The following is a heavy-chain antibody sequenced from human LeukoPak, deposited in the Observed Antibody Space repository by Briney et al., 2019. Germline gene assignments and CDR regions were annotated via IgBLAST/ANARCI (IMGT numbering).Heavy chain of an antibody. Sequence: ASVKVSCKASGYTFTGYYMHWVRQAPGQGLEWMGWINPNSGGTNYAQKFQGRVTMTRDTSISTAYMELSRLRSDDTAVYYCARESNIVVVPAAPLFDPWGQGTLVTVSS. CDR1: GYTFTGYY. V-gene: IGHV1-2*02. CDR2: INPNSGGT. D-gene: IGHD2-2*01. CDR3: ARESNIVVVPAAPLFDP. J-gene: IGHJ5*02.